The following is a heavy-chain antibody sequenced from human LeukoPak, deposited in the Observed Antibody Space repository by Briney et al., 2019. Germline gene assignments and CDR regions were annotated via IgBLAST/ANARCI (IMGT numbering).Heavy chain of an antibody. CDR2: ISGGGGST. V-gene: IGHV3-23*01. J-gene: IGHJ4*02. CDR3: AKPGTPYCGGDCYWAPFDY. Sequence: PGGSLRLSCAASGFTFSSYAMSWVRQAPGKGLEWVSAISGGGGSTYYADSVKGRFTISRDNSKNTLYLQMNSLRAEDTAVYYCAKPGTPYCGGDCYWAPFDYWGQGTLVTVSS. D-gene: IGHD2-21*01. CDR1: GFTFSSYA.